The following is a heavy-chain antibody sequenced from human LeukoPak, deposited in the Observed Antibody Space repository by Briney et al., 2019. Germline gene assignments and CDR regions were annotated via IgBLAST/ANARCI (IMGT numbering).Heavy chain of an antibody. CDR2: INYNWRT. V-gene: IGHV4-39*07. CDR3: ARDLDY. CDR1: DDSISSNRYF. Sequence: SETLSLTCTISDDSISSNRYFWAWIRQPPGGGLEWIASINYNWRTYYNPSLKSRLTISIDTAKRQFSLKLTSVTAADTAVYYCARDLDYWGQGTLVTVSS. J-gene: IGHJ4*02.